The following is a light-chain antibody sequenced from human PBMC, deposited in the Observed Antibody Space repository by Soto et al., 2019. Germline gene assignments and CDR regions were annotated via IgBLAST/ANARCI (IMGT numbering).Light chain of an antibody. J-gene: IGLJ2*01. V-gene: IGLV2-14*03. CDR3: SSYTSSSTYVV. CDR1: SSDVGGYNY. Sequence: QSALTQPASVSGSPGQSITISCTGTSSDVGGYNYVSWYQQHPGKAPKLMIYDVINRPSGVSNRFSGSKSGNSASLTIFGLQAEDEADYYCSSYTSSSTYVVFGGGTKVTVL. CDR2: DVI.